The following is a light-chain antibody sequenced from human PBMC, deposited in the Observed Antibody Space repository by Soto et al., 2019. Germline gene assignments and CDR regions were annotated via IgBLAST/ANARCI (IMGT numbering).Light chain of an antibody. CDR1: HSVSYN. CDR2: GAF. Sequence: EIVMTQSPATLSVSPGERATLSCRASHSVSYNLAWCQQKPGQGPRLLSYGAFTRATGIPARFSGSGSGTEFTLTISSLQSEDFAVYYCQQYKNWPPLTFGGGTKVEIK. CDR3: QQYKNWPPLT. V-gene: IGKV3-15*01. J-gene: IGKJ4*01.